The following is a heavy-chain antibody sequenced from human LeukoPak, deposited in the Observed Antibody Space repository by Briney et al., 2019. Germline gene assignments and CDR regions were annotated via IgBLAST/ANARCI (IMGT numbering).Heavy chain of an antibody. D-gene: IGHD2-21*02. J-gene: IGHJ6*03. CDR1: GYSFTSYW. V-gene: IGHV5-51*01. CDR3: ARAYCGGDCPNYYMDV. Sequence: GESLKISCKGSGYSFTSYWIGWVRQMPGKGLEWVGIIYPGDSDTRYSPSFQGQVTISADKSISTAYLQWSSLKASDTAMYYCARAYCGGDCPNYYMDVWGKGTTVTVSS. CDR2: IYPGDSDT.